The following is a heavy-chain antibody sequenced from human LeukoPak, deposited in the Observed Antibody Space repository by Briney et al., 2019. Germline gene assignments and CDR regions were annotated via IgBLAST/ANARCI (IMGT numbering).Heavy chain of an antibody. V-gene: IGHV3-23*01. CDR1: GFTFSSYA. J-gene: IGHJ4*02. CDR3: AGGSSSWYHDY. CDR2: ISGGGGST. D-gene: IGHD6-13*01. Sequence: GGSLRLSCAASGFTFSSYAMSWVRQAPGKGLEWVSAISGGGGSTYYADSVKGRFTISRENSKNTLYLQMNSLRAEDTAVYYCAGGSSSWYHDYWGQGTLVTVSS.